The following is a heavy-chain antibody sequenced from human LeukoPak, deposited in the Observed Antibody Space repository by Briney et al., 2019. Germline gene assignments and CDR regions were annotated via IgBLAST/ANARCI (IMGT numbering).Heavy chain of an antibody. CDR3: ARVSRPQVAAIPY. J-gene: IGHJ4*02. V-gene: IGHV3-48*04. CDR2: ISSSSSTI. D-gene: IGHD2-2*02. CDR1: GFTFSSYS. Sequence: GGSLRLSCAASGFTFSSYSMNWVRQAPGKGLEWVSYISSSSSTIYYADSVKGRFTISRDNAKNSLYLQMNSLRAEDTAVYYCARVSRPQVAAIPYWGQGTLVTVSS.